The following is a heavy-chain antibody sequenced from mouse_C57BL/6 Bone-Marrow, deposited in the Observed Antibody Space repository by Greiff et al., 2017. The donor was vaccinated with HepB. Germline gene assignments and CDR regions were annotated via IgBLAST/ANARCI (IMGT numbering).Heavy chain of an antibody. CDR2: ISSGGSYT. Sequence: EVMLVESGGDLVKPGGSLKLSCAASGFTFSSYGMSWVRQTPDKRLEWVATISSGGSYTYYPDSVKGRFTISRDNAKNTLYLQMSSLKSEDTAMYYCARHYYGSSYVRYFDVWGTGTTVTVSS. V-gene: IGHV5-6*01. J-gene: IGHJ1*03. CDR1: GFTFSSYG. D-gene: IGHD1-1*01. CDR3: ARHYYGSSYVRYFDV.